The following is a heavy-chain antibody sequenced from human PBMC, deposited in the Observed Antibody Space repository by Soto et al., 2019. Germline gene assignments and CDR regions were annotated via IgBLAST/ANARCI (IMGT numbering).Heavy chain of an antibody. V-gene: IGHV4-59*08. CDR2: IYYSGNT. CDR1: GGPISSDY. J-gene: IGHJ5*02. Sequence: SETLSLTCTVSGGPISSDYWSWLRQSPGKGLEWIGYIYYSGNTKYNPSLESRVTISIDASKNQVSLNLRSVTAADTAVYYCAKQGGKYGIRTFDPWGQGTLVTVSS. D-gene: IGHD1-1*01. CDR3: AKQGGKYGIRTFDP.